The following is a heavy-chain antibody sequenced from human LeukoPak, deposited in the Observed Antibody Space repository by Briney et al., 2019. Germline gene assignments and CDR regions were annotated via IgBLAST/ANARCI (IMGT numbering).Heavy chain of an antibody. CDR2: INHSGST. CDR3: ARTTEGGYTYDYFYYYYMDV. CDR1: GGSIISYY. V-gene: IGHV4-34*01. Sequence: SETLSLTCTVSGGSIISYYWSWIRQPPGKGLEWIGEINHSGSTNYNPSLKSRVTISVDTSKNQFSLKLSSVTAADTAVYYCARTTEGGYTYDYFYYYYMDVWGKGTTVTISS. J-gene: IGHJ6*03. D-gene: IGHD5-18*01.